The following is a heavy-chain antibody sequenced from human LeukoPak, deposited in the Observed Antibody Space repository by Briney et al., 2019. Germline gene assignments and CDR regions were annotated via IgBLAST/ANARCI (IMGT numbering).Heavy chain of an antibody. Sequence: GASVKVSCKASGYTFTSYGISWVRQAPGQGLEWMGWISAYNGNTNYAQKLQGRVTMTTDTSTSTAFMELRSLTSDDTAAYYCARDPSYYDSSGYPDYWGQGTLVTVSS. CDR1: GYTFTSYG. J-gene: IGHJ4*02. D-gene: IGHD3-22*01. CDR3: ARDPSYYDSSGYPDY. CDR2: ISAYNGNT. V-gene: IGHV1-18*01.